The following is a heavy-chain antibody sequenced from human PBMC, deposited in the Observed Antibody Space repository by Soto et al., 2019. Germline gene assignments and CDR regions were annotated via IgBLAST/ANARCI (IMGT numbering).Heavy chain of an antibody. V-gene: IGHV3-7*03. CDR3: ARVIGGDYGYYHYGLDV. J-gene: IGHJ6*02. CDR2: IKQDGSEK. D-gene: IGHD4-17*01. CDR1: AVTFSGCG. Sequence: GVSLGLYSSAAAVTFSGCGMRWVRQAPGKALECVANIKQDGSEKYYVDSVKGRFTISRDNAKNSLYLQMTSLRAEDTAVYYCARVIGGDYGYYHYGLDVRGQGTTVT.